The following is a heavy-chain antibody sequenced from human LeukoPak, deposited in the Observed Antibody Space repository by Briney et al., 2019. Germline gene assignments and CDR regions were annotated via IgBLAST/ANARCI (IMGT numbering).Heavy chain of an antibody. Sequence: PSQTLWLTCTASGGSISSGGYYWSWIRQPARKGLEWIGRVYTSGSTNYNPSLKSRVTISVDTSKNQFSLKLSSVTAADTAVYFQARDGIRDGSNYLDYLGQGTLVTVSS. CDR2: VYTSGST. V-gene: IGHV4-61*02. J-gene: IGHJ4*02. CDR3: ARDGIRDGSNYLDY. D-gene: IGHD2-15*01. CDR1: GGSISSGGYY.